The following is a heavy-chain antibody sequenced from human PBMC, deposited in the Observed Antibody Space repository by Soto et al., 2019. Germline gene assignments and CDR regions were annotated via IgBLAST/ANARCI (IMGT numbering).Heavy chain of an antibody. J-gene: IGHJ4*02. CDR3: ARGTTPYGDYPYLVF. Sequence: QVQLQESGPGLVKPSETLSLTCTVSGGSISSYYWSWIRQPPGKGLEWIGYIYYSGSTNYNPSLKSRVTISVDTSKNQFSLKLSSVTAADTAVYYCARGTTPYGDYPYLVFWGQGTLVTVSS. D-gene: IGHD4-17*01. CDR2: IYYSGST. CDR1: GGSISSYY. V-gene: IGHV4-59*01.